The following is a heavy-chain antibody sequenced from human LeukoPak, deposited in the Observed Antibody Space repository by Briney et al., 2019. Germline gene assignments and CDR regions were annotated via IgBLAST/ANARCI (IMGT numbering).Heavy chain of an antibody. D-gene: IGHD3-22*01. CDR2: ICYSGST. CDR3: ARFLYYYDSCGYYYYYYMDV. V-gene: IGHV4-30-4*08. Sequence: SETLSLTCTVSGGSISSGDYYWSWIRQPRGKGLERIGYICYSGSTYYNPSLKSRVTISVDTSKNQFSLKLSSVTAADTAVYYCARFLYYYDSCGYYYYYYMDVWGKGTTVTVSS. CDR1: GGSISSGDYY. J-gene: IGHJ6*03.